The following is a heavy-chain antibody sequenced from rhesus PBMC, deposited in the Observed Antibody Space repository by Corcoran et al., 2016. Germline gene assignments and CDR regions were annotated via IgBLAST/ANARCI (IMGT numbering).Heavy chain of an antibody. J-gene: IGHJ4*01. CDR1: GFSLTTSGMG. CDR2: IYWDDDK. V-gene: IGHV2-174*01. CDR3: ARGGYFDY. Sequence: QVTLKESGPALVKPTQTLTLTCTFSGFSLTTSGMGVGWIRQPPGKVLEWLALIYWDDDKRYSTSLKSRLTISKDTSKNQVVLTMTNMDPVDTATYYCARGGYFDYWGQGVLVTVSS.